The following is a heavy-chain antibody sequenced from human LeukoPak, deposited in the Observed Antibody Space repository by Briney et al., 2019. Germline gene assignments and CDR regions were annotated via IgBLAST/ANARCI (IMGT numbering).Heavy chain of an antibody. D-gene: IGHD2-15*01. J-gene: IGHJ4*02. CDR3: ARVRVVGTLYYFDY. CDR2: INWNGGST. CDR1: GLTFDDYG. Sequence: RPGGSLRLSCAASGLTFDDYGMSWVRQAPGKGLEWVSGINWNGGSTGYADSVKGRFTISRDNAKNSLYLQMNSLRAEDTALYYCARVRVVGTLYYFDYWGQGTLVTVSS. V-gene: IGHV3-20*04.